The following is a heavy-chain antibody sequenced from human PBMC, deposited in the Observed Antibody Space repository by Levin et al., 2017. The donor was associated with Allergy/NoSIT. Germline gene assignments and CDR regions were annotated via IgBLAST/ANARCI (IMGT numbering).Heavy chain of an antibody. CDR2: ITSSSSYT. J-gene: IGHJ4*02. V-gene: IGHV3-11*05. D-gene: IGHD1-26*01. CDR1: GFTFSEHY. Sequence: SCVASGFTFSEHYMSWIRQAPGKGLEWLSYITSSSSYTNYADSVKGRFTISRDNARNSLYLQMNSLRAEDTAVYFCARDAGGRSAGADYFDFWGQGTLVTVSS. CDR3: ARDAGGRSAGADYFDF.